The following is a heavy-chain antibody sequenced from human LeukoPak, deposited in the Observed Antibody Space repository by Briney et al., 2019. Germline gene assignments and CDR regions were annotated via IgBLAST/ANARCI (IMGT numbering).Heavy chain of an antibody. CDR1: GGSFSGYY. J-gene: IGHJ3*02. CDR3: ARGSRVFWSGYTPVAFDI. Sequence: SETLSLTCAVYGGSFSGYYWSWIRQPPGKGLEWIGEINHSGSTNYNPSLKSRVTISVDTSKNQFSLKLSSVTAADTAVYYCARGSRVFWSGYTPVAFDIWGQGTMVTVSS. V-gene: IGHV4-34*01. D-gene: IGHD3-3*01. CDR2: INHSGST.